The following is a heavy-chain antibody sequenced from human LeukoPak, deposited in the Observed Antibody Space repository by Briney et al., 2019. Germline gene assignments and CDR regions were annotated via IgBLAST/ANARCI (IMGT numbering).Heavy chain of an antibody. CDR1: GYSFNNYW. J-gene: IGHJ4*02. CDR3: ALRGAYDDRFDY. Sequence: GESLKISCRGSGYSFNNYWIAWVRQMPGKGLEWMGIIYPGDSDTRYNPSFQGQVTISADKSIIIAYLQWRSLKASDTAMYYCALRGAYDDRFDYWGQGTLVTVSS. D-gene: IGHD5-12*01. V-gene: IGHV5-51*01. CDR2: IYPGDSDT.